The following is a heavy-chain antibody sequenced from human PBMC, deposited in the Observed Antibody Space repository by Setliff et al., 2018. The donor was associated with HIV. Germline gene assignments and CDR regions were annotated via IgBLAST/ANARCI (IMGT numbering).Heavy chain of an antibody. Sequence: GGSLRLSCASSGFNFSTYSMSWVRQAPGKGLEWVSYINTRSSTIYYADSVKGRFTISRDNAKNSLFLQMDSLRAEDTAVYYCARAYYDSVWGSHRYRFYYFDYWGQGSLVTVSS. J-gene: IGHJ4*02. CDR1: GFNFSTYS. CDR3: ARAYYDSVWGSHRYRFYYFDY. D-gene: IGHD3-16*02. CDR2: INTRSSTI. V-gene: IGHV3-48*01.